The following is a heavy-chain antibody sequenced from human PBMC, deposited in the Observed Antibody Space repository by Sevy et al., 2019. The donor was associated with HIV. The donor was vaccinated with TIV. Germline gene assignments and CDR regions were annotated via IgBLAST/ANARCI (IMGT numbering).Heavy chain of an antibody. CDR3: ARVRYKYGSYSFAY. Sequence: GGSLRLSCSASGFTFSDYYMSWIRQAPGKGLEWVSYISTSSTYTNHADSVKGRFTISRDNANNSLYLQMNSLRAEDTAVYFCARVRYKYGSYSFAYWGQGTLVTVSS. D-gene: IGHD5-18*01. J-gene: IGHJ4*02. CDR1: GFTFSDYY. V-gene: IGHV3-11*06. CDR2: ISTSSTYT.